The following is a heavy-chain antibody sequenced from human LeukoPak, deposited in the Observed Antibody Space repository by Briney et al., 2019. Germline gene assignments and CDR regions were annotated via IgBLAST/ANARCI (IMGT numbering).Heavy chain of an antibody. CDR1: GGTVNSGTYY. Sequence: SQTLSLTCTVSGGTVNSGTYYWSWIRQPAGKGLEWIGRIYANGGTNYNPSLKSRVTISVDTSKNQFSLKLSSVTAADTAVYYCARGGGAARPNYYYYMDVWGKGTTVTVSS. CDR2: IYANGGT. D-gene: IGHD6-6*01. J-gene: IGHJ6*03. V-gene: IGHV4-61*02. CDR3: ARGGGAARPNYYYYMDV.